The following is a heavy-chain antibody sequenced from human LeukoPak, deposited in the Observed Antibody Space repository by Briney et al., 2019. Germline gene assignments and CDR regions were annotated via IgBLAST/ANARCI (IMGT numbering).Heavy chain of an antibody. CDR1: GGTFSSYA. V-gene: IGHV1-2*06. D-gene: IGHD6-6*01. CDR2: INPNSGGT. J-gene: IGHJ4*02. CDR3: ARRARGSSSTHFDY. Sequence: ASVKVSCKASGGTFSSYAISWVRQAPGQGLEWMGRINPNSGGTNYAQKFQGRVTMTRDTSISTAYMELSRLRSDDTAVYYCARRARGSSSTHFDYWGQGTLVTVSS.